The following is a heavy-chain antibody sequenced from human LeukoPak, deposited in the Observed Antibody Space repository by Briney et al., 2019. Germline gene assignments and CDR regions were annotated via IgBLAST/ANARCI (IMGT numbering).Heavy chain of an antibody. CDR1: GGSISSHY. CDR3: ARVSTMIVVGPPAFDI. D-gene: IGHD3-22*01. J-gene: IGHJ3*02. CDR2: IYYSGST. Sequence: SETLSLTCTVSGGSISSHYWSWIRQPPGKGLEWIGYIYYSGSTNYNPSLKSRVTISVDTSKNQFSLKLSSVTAAYTAVYYCARVSTMIVVGPPAFDIWGQGTMVTVSS. V-gene: IGHV4-59*11.